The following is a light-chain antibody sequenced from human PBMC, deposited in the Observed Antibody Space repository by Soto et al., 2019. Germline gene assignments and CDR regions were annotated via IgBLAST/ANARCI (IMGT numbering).Light chain of an antibody. V-gene: IGLV1-40*01. CDR3: QSYDSSLSAYV. Sequence: QSVRSQPPSVCGAPGQKFTISCTGSSSNIGAGYDLHWYQQLPGTAPKLLLYGNSNRPSGVPDRFSGSKSGTSASLAITGLQAEDEADYYCQSYDSSLSAYVFGTGTKVTV. CDR1: SSNIGAGYD. J-gene: IGLJ1*01. CDR2: GNS.